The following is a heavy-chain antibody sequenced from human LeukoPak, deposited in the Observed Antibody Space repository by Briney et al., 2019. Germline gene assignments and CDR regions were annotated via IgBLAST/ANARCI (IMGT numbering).Heavy chain of an antibody. CDR3: AKDSLSASSGPFDC. V-gene: IGHV3-9*01. Sequence: PGGSLRLSCAASGFTFDDYAMHWVRQAPGKGLEWVSGISWNSCSIGYADSVKGRFTMSRDNAKNSLYLQVNSLRAEDTALYYCAKDSLSASSGPFDCWGQGTLVTVSS. CDR2: ISWNSCSI. CDR1: GFTFDDYA. J-gene: IGHJ4*02. D-gene: IGHD3-22*01.